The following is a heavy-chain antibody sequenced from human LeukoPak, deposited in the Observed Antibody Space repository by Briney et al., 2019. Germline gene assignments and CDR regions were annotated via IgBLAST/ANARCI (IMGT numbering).Heavy chain of an antibody. CDR2: ISYDGSNK. J-gene: IGHJ6*02. Sequence: GRSLRLSCAASGFTFSSYGMHWVRQAPGKGLEWVAVISYDGSNKYYADSVKGRFTISRDNSKNTLYLQMNSLRAEDTAVYYCAAGAVTTVRPSYYYYGMDVWGQGTTVTVSS. CDR3: AAGAVTTVRPSYYYYGMDV. CDR1: GFTFSSYG. D-gene: IGHD4-17*01. V-gene: IGHV3-30*03.